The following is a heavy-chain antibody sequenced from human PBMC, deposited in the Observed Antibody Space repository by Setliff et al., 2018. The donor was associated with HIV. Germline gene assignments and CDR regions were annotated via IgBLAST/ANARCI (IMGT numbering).Heavy chain of an antibody. CDR3: AWGTQRPIDS. CDR1: GGSMSSYY. V-gene: IGHV4-59*01. CDR2: IYYTGST. J-gene: IGHJ4*02. D-gene: IGHD3-16*01. Sequence: SETLSLTCTVSGGSMSSYYWSWIRQPPGKGLEWIGSIYYTGSTDYNPSLMSRVTISLDIAYMKLSSLRSEDTAMYYCAWGTQRPIDSWGQGTLVTVSS.